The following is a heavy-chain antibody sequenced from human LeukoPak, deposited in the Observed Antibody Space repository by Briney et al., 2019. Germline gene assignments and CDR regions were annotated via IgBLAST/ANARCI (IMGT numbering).Heavy chain of an antibody. J-gene: IGHJ4*02. CDR1: GFTFSRYW. V-gene: IGHV3-7*04. CDR3: ARGASARQDF. CDR2: IKQDGSEK. Sequence: GGSLRLSCAASGFTFSRYWMSWVRQAPGKGLEWLANIKQDGSEKYYVDSVKGRFTISRDNAKNTLYLQMDGLRADDTAVYYCARGASARQDFWGQGTLVTVSS. D-gene: IGHD2-2*01.